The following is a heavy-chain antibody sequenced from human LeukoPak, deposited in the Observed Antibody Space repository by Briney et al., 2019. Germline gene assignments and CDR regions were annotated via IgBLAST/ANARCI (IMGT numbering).Heavy chain of an antibody. D-gene: IGHD3-10*01. CDR2: ISGSGGST. CDR3: ARGGEFSLGLPKYYFDY. Sequence: GGTLRLSCAASGFTFSSYGMSWVRQAPGKGLEWVSAISGSGGSTYYADSVKGRFTISRDNSKNTLYLQMNSLRAEDTAVYYCARGGEFSLGLPKYYFDYWGQGTLVTVSS. V-gene: IGHV3-23*01. J-gene: IGHJ4*02. CDR1: GFTFSSYG.